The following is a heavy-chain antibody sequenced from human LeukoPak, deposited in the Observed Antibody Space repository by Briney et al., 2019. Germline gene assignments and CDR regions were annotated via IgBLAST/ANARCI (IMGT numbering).Heavy chain of an antibody. V-gene: IGHV1-18*01. CDR2: ISAYNGNT. CDR1: GYTFTSYG. CDR3: ARGESGSGWYSGYYYYYMDV. J-gene: IGHJ6*03. D-gene: IGHD6-19*01. Sequence: ASVKVSCMASGYTFTSYGISWVRQAPGQGLEWMGWISAYNGNTNYAQKLQGRVTMTTDTSTSTAYMELRSLRSDDTAVYYCARGESGSGWYSGYYYYYMDVWGKGTTVTVSS.